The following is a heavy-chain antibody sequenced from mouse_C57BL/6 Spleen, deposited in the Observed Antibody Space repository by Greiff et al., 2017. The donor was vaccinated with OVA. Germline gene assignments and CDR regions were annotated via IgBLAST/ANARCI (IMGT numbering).Heavy chain of an antibody. J-gene: IGHJ3*01. D-gene: IGHD3-2*02. CDR3: ARHDSSGTGFAY. CDR1: GFTFSSYT. Sequence: EVKLMESGGGLVKPGGSLKLSCAASGFTFSSYTMSWVRQTPEKRLEWVATISGGGGNTYYPDSVKGRFTISRDNAKNTLYLQMSSLRSEDTALYYCARHDSSGTGFAYWGQGTLVTVSA. V-gene: IGHV5-9*01. CDR2: ISGGGGNT.